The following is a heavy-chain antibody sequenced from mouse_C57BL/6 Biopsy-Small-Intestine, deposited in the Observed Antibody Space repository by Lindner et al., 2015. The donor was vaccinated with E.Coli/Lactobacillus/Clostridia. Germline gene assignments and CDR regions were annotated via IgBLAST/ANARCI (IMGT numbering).Heavy chain of an antibody. CDR2: IKPSSGSV. J-gene: IGHJ2*01. CDR3: AREDY. Sequence: VQLQESGPELVKPGASVKMSCKASGYTFTDYNMHWVKQSHGKSLEWIGYIKPSSGSVRYNQKFQDKATLTVSKSSSTAYMDLRSLTPEDSAVYYCAREDYWGQGTTLTVSS. V-gene: IGHV1-22*01. CDR1: GYTFTDYN.